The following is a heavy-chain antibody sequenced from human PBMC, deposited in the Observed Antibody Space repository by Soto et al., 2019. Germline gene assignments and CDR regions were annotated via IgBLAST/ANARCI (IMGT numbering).Heavy chain of an antibody. Sequence: SETLSLTCAVSGGSISSSNWWSWVRQPPGKGLEWIGEIYHSGSTNYNPSLKSRVTISVDKSKNQFSLKLSSVTAADTAVYYCAREERWLQPYFDYWGQGTLVTVSS. CDR1: GGSISSSNW. D-gene: IGHD5-12*01. CDR2: IYHSGST. CDR3: AREERWLQPYFDY. V-gene: IGHV4-4*02. J-gene: IGHJ4*02.